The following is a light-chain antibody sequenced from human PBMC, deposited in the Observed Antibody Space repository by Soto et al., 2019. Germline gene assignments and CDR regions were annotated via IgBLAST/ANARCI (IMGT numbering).Light chain of an antibody. CDR2: NNS. CDR1: SSNIGSNS. V-gene: IGLV1-44*01. CDR3: AAWDDSLNGVV. J-gene: IGLJ2*01. Sequence: QSVLTQPPSASGTPGQRVTISCSGSSSNIGSNSINWYQQFPGTAPKLLTYNNSQRPSGVPDRFSGSKFGTSVSLAISGLQSEDEADYYCAAWDDSLNGVVFGGGTKVTVL.